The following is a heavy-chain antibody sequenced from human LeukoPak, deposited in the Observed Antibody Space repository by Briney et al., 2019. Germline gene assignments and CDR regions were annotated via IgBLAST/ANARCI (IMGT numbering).Heavy chain of an antibody. CDR1: GVTFTNAW. V-gene: IGHV3-15*01. CDR3: TTDMWSSSSAFDY. J-gene: IGHJ4*02. CDR2: MKSKADGGTT. Sequence: GGSLSLSCAASGVTFTNAWMSWVRQAPGQGLEWVSGMKSKADGGTTDYVAPVKGRFTISTDDSKNTRYRHMSSLKAEHTAVYYCTTDMWSSSSAFDYWGQGTLVTVSS. D-gene: IGHD6-6*01.